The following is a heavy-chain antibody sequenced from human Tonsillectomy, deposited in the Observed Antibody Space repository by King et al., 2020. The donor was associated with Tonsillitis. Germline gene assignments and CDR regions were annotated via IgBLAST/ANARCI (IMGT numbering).Heavy chain of an antibody. Sequence: VQLQESGPGLVEPSQTLSLTCTVSGGSISSANYFWSWIRQHPGQGLEWIGYIHYSGSAYYNPSLKSRVTISVDTSKSQFSLKVRSVTAADTAVYYWGREVVTCDVRDAFDSWGQGTMVSVSS. CDR3: GREVVTCDVRDAFDS. D-gene: IGHD4-23*01. CDR1: GGSISSANYF. CDR2: IHYSGSA. J-gene: IGHJ3*02. V-gene: IGHV4-31*03.